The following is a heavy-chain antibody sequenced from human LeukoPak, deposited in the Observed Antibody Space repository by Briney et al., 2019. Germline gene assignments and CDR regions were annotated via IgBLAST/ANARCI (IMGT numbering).Heavy chain of an antibody. J-gene: IGHJ6*03. CDR2: INHSGST. Sequence: PSETLSLTCAVYGGSFSGYYWSWIRQPPGKGLEWIGEINHSGSTNYNPSLKSRVTISVDTSKNQFSLKLSSVAAADTAVYYCARDQPYMDVWGRGTSVTVSS. CDR1: GGSFSGYY. V-gene: IGHV4-34*01. CDR3: ARDQPYMDV.